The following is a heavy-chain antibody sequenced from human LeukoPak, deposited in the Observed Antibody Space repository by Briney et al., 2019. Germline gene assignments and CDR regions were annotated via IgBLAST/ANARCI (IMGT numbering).Heavy chain of an antibody. CDR1: GFTFDDYA. Sequence: GGSLRLSCAASGFTFDDYAMHWVRQAPGKGLEWVSLINWDGGSTYYADSVKGRFTISRDNNKNSLYLQMNSLRVEDTALYYCAKDRAAAAGTGYFFDYWGQGTLVTVSS. V-gene: IGHV3-43D*03. D-gene: IGHD6-13*01. J-gene: IGHJ4*02. CDR3: AKDRAAAAGTGYFFDY. CDR2: INWDGGST.